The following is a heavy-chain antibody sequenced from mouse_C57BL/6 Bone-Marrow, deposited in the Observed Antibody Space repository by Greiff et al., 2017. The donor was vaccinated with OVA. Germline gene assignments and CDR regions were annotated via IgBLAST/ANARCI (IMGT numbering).Heavy chain of an antibody. Sequence: VQLQQSGAALVRPGASVKLSCTASGFNIKDDYMHWVKQRPEQGLEWIGWIDPENGDTEYASKFQGKATITADTSSNTAYLQLSSLTSEDAAVYYCTSYDNFDYWGQGTTLTVSS. CDR3: TSYDNFDY. V-gene: IGHV14-4*01. D-gene: IGHD2-3*01. J-gene: IGHJ2*01. CDR2: IDPENGDT. CDR1: GFNIKDDY.